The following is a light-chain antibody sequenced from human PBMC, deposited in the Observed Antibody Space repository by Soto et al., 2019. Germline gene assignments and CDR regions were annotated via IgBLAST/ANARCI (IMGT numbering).Light chain of an antibody. CDR3: QQYGSSPWT. V-gene: IGKV3-20*01. CDR2: DAS. Sequence: VLTQSPGTLSLSPWERATLSCRASQSVSGSYLAWYQQTPGQAPRLLINDASRRATGIPDRFSGSGSGTDFTLTISRREPEDFAVYYCQQYGSSPWTFGQGTKVDIK. J-gene: IGKJ1*01. CDR1: QSVSGSY.